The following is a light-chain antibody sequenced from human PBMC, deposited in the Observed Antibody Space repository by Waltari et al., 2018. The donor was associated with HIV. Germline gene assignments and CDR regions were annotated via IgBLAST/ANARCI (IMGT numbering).Light chain of an antibody. CDR3: QQYGSSPRFT. CDR1: QSVSSSY. CDR2: GAS. V-gene: IGKV3-20*01. J-gene: IGKJ3*01. Sequence: EIVLTQSPGTLSLSPGERATLSCRASQSVSSSYLAWYQQKPGQAPRLLIYGASSRATGIPDMCSGSGSGTGCTLTISRLEPEDCAVDYCQQYGSSPRFTFGPGTKVDIK.